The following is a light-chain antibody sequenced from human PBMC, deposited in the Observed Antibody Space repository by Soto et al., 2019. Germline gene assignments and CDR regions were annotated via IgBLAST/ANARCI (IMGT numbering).Light chain of an antibody. CDR3: QQYCSDPRT. Sequence: DIVMTQSPDSLAVSLGERATINCKSSQSVFNGPNNKNYLAWYRQKPGQPPRLLIYWASTRESGVPDRFSGSGSGTDFTLTISSVPAEDVAVYYCQQYCSDPRTFGQGTTVEIK. V-gene: IGKV4-1*01. CDR2: WAS. J-gene: IGKJ1*01. CDR1: QSVFNGPNNKNY.